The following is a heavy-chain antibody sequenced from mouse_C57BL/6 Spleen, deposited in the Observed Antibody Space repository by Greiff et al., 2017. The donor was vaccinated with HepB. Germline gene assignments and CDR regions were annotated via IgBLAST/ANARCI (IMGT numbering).Heavy chain of an antibody. D-gene: IGHD2-5*01. V-gene: IGHV1-26*01. J-gene: IGHJ3*01. Sequence: VQLQQSGPELVKPGASVKISCQASGYTFPDYYMNWVKQSHGKSLEWIGDINPNNGGTSYNQKFKGKATLTVDKSSSTAYMELRSLTSEDSAVYYCARWYSNWFAYWGQGTLVTVSA. CDR1: GYTFPDYY. CDR3: ARWYSNWFAY. CDR2: INPNNGGT.